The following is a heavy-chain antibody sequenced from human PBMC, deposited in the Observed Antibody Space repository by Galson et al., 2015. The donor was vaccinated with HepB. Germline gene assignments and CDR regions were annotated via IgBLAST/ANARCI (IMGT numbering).Heavy chain of an antibody. CDR2: IIPIFGTA. CDR3: ASNYYDSGGYLDY. D-gene: IGHD3-22*01. J-gene: IGHJ4*02. CDR1: GGTFSSYA. Sequence: SVKVSCKASGGTFSSYAISWVRQAPGQGLEWMGGIIPIFGTASYTQKFQGRVTITADESTSTAYMELTSLRSEDTAVYYCASNYYDSGGYLDYWGQGTLVTVSS. V-gene: IGHV1-69*13.